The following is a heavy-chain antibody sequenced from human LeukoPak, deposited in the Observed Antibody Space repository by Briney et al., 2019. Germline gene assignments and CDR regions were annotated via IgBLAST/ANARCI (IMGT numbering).Heavy chain of an antibody. CDR1: GGSISSYY. J-gene: IGHJ4*02. CDR2: IYTSGST. CDR3: ARGRGLGVVITKYYFDY. D-gene: IGHD3-3*01. V-gene: IGHV4-4*07. Sequence: SETLSLTCTVSGGSISSYYWSWIRQPAGKGLERIGRIYTSGSTNYNPSLKSRVTISVDTSKNQFSLKLSSVTAADTAVYYCARGRGLGVVITKYYFDYWGQGTLVTVSS.